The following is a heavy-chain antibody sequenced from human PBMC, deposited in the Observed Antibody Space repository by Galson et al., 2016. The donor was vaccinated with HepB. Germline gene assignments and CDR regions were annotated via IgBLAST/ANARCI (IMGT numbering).Heavy chain of an antibody. D-gene: IGHD2-15*01. V-gene: IGHV5-51*01. J-gene: IGHJ4*02. CDR1: GYSFTSYW. CDR3: ARHGRYCSGGSCHLDY. CDR2: IYPGDSDT. Sequence: QSGAEVKKPGESLKISCQGSGYSFTSYWIGWVRQMPGKGLEWMGIIYPGDSDTRYSPSFQGQVTFSADKSIITAYLQWSSLKASDTAMYYCARHGRYCSGGSCHLDYWGQVTLVTVSS.